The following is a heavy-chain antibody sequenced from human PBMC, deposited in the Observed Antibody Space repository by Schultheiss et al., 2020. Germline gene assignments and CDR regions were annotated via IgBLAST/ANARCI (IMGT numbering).Heavy chain of an antibody. D-gene: IGHD4-23*01. CDR3: ARRNYGGPPRN. Sequence: GGSLRLSCAASGLTLRNYVTSWVRQAPGKGLEWVSAISGSGGSTYYADSVKGRFTISRDNSKNTLYLQMNSLRAEDTAVYYCARRNYGGPPRNWGQGTLVTVSS. CDR2: ISGSGGST. J-gene: IGHJ1*01. CDR1: GLTLRNYV. V-gene: IGHV3-23*01.